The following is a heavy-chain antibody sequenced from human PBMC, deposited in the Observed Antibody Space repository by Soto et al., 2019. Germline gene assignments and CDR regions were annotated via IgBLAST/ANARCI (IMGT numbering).Heavy chain of an antibody. CDR2: IYYSGST. Sequence: PSETLSLTCTVSGGSVSSGSYYWSWIRQPPGKGLEWIGYIYYSGSTNYNPSLKSRVTISVDTSKNQFSLKLSSVTAADTAVYYCARSTYYYDNSGYYPDYWGQRTLVTVSS. CDR1: GGSVSSGSYY. D-gene: IGHD3-22*01. V-gene: IGHV4-61*01. J-gene: IGHJ4*02. CDR3: ARSTYYYDNSGYYPDY.